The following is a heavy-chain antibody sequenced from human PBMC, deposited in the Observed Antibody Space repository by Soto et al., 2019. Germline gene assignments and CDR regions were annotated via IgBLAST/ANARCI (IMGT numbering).Heavy chain of an antibody. CDR3: ARAKQWLPQVDY. D-gene: IGHD6-19*01. CDR1: GGSFSGFY. Sequence: KSSETLSLTCAVNGGSFSGFYWSWIRQPPGKGLEWIGEINHSGSTNYNPSLKSRVTISVDTSKNQFSLKLSSVTAADTAVYYCARAKQWLPQVDYWGQGTLVTVSS. CDR2: INHSGST. V-gene: IGHV4-34*01. J-gene: IGHJ4*02.